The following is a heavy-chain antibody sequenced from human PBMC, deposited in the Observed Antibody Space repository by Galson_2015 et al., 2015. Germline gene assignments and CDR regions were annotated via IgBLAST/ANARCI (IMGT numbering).Heavy chain of an antibody. V-gene: IGHV3-30*03. CDR1: GFTFSSYY. D-gene: IGHD3-22*01. CDR3: ARSLQDYYDSRAFYY. Sequence: FLRLSCAASGFTFSSYYMHWVRQAPGKGLEWVAVISHDGSYKYYADSVKGRFTISRDNSKNTLYLQMNSLRAEDTAVYYCARSLQDYYDSRAFYYWGQGTLVTVSS. J-gene: IGHJ4*02. CDR2: ISHDGSYK.